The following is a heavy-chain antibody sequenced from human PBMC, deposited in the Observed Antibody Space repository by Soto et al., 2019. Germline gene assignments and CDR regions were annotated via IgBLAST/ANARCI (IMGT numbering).Heavy chain of an antibody. CDR1: GGSFRGYY. CDR2: INHSGST. J-gene: IGHJ4*02. D-gene: IGHD6-19*01. V-gene: IGHV4-34*01. CDR3: ARALYSSGWTYFDY. Sequence: SGTSFPSCPVYGGSFRGYYWRWIRQPPGKGLEWIGEINHSGSTNYNPSLKSRVTISVDTSKNQFSLKLSSVTAADTAVYYCARALYSSGWTYFDYWGQGTLVTVSS.